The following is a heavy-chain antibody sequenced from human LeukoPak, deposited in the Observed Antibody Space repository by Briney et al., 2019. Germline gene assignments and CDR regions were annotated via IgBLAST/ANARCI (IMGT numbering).Heavy chain of an antibody. CDR2: ISTSTI. Sequence: GGSLRLSCGASGFTFRSYSMNWVRQAPGKGLEWVSYISTSTIYYADSVRGRFTISRDNAENSLYLQMNSLRAEDTAVYYCAREPPLKHYFDYWGQGTLVTVSS. J-gene: IGHJ4*02. CDR3: AREPPLKHYFDY. V-gene: IGHV3-48*01. CDR1: GFTFRSYS.